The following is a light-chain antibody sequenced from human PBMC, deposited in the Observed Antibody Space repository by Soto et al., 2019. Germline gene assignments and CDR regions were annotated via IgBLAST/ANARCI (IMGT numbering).Light chain of an antibody. CDR3: SSFTTTNTWG. J-gene: IGLJ3*02. CDR2: EVS. V-gene: IGLV2-14*01. CDR1: RSDVGGYNS. Sequence: QSALTQPASVSGSPGQSITISCTGTRSDVGGYNSVCWHQQHPGKAPKLIIYEVSNRPSGISDRFSDSKSGNTASLTISGLQADDEADYYCSSFTTTNTWGFGGGTQLTVL.